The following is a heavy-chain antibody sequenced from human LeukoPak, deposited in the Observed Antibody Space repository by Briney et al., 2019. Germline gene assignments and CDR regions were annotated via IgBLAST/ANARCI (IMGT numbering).Heavy chain of an antibody. CDR3: AGQEIGDDYYYGMDV. CDR1: GGSISSYY. Sequence: SETLSLTCTVSGGSISSYYWSWIRQPPGKGLEWIGYIYYSGSTNYNPSLKSRVTISVDTSKNQFSLKLSSVTAADTAVYYCAGQEIGDDYYYGMDVWGQGTTVTVSS. V-gene: IGHV4-59*01. J-gene: IGHJ6*02. CDR2: IYYSGST. D-gene: IGHD5-24*01.